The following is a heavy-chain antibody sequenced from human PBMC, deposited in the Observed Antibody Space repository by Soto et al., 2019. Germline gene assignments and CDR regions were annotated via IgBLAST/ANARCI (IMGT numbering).Heavy chain of an antibody. CDR2: IWYDGSNK. CDR1: GFTFSSYG. CDR3: ARDGYCSGGSCYSVPVFDY. Sequence: QVQLVESGGGVVQPGRSLRLSCAASGFTFSSYGMHWVRQAPGKGLEWVPVIWYDGSNKYYADSVKGRFTISRDNSKNTLYLQMNSLRAEDTAVYYCARDGYCSGGSCYSVPVFDYWGQGTLVTVSS. V-gene: IGHV3-33*01. J-gene: IGHJ4*02. D-gene: IGHD2-15*01.